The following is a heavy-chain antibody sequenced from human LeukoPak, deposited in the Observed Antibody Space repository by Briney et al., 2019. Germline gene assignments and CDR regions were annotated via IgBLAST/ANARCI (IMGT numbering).Heavy chain of an antibody. CDR1: GYSFISYW. Sequence: GESLKISCKGSGYSFISYWIGWVRQMPGKGLEWMGIIYPGDSDTRYSPSFQGQVTISADKSISTAYLQWSSLKASDTAMYYCARRYYYDSSGYSCYFDYWGQGTLVTVSS. CDR2: IYPGDSDT. V-gene: IGHV5-51*03. CDR3: ARRYYYDSSGYSCYFDY. D-gene: IGHD3-22*01. J-gene: IGHJ4*02.